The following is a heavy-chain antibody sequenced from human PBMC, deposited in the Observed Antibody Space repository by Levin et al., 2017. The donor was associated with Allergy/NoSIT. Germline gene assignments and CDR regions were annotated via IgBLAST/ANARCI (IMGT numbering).Heavy chain of an antibody. D-gene: IGHD3-16*01. Sequence: GESLKISCAASGFTFSTYAMSWVRQAPGKGLEWVSAVTGTGGSTYYADSVKGRFTISRDNSKNTLYLQMNSLTAEDTAVYYCPGIMGYWFDPWGQGTLVTVSS. CDR1: GFTFSTYA. J-gene: IGHJ5*02. V-gene: IGHV3-23*01. CDR2: VTGTGGST. CDR3: PGIMGYWFDP.